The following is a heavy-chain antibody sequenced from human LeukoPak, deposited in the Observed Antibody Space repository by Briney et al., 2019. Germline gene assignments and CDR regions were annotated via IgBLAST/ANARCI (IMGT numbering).Heavy chain of an antibody. V-gene: IGHV4-39*01. CDR3: ARWGSYGFDY. D-gene: IGHD5-18*01. CDR2: IYYSGST. CDR1: GGSISSNSYY. J-gene: IGHJ4*02. Sequence: PETLSLTCTVSGGSISSNSYYWGWIRHPPGKGLEWIGNIYYSGSTYYNPSLKSRVTISVDTSKNHFSLKLRSVTATDRTIYYCARWGSYGFDYWGQGTLVTVSS.